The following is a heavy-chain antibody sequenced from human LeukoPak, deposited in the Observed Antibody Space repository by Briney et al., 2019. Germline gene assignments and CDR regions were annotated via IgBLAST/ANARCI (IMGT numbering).Heavy chain of an antibody. V-gene: IGHV3-7*01. Sequence: GGSLRLSCAASGFAFSDFWLSWVRQAPGKGLEWVANIKQDGSEKYYVDSVKGRFTISRDNAKNSLYLQMNSLRAEDTAVYYCARLREIPVFGVVTKSTSYFDYWGQGTLVTVSS. J-gene: IGHJ4*02. CDR2: IKQDGSEK. CDR1: GFAFSDFW. D-gene: IGHD3-3*01. CDR3: ARLREIPVFGVVTKSTSYFDY.